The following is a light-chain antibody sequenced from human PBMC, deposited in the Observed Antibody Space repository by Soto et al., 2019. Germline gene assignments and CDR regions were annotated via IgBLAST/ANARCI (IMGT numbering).Light chain of an antibody. J-gene: IGLJ2*01. Sequence: QSALTQPASVSGSPGQSITISCTGTISDVGGYNYVSWYQHHPGKAPKLMIYEVSNRPSGVSNRFSGSKSDNTASLTISGLQAEDDAVYYCSSFTSSPTVLFGGGTKVTVL. CDR3: SSFTSSPTVL. V-gene: IGLV2-14*01. CDR2: EVS. CDR1: ISDVGGYNY.